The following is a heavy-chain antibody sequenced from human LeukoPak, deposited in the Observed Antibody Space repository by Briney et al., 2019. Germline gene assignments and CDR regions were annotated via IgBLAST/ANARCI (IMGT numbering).Heavy chain of an antibody. J-gene: IGHJ4*02. Sequence: ASVKVSCKASGHTFTSYDINWVRRATGQGLEWMGWMNPNSGNTGYAQKFQARVTITRNTSISTIYMELSSLRSEDTAVYYCARFLRVAVAKGGFDYWGQGTLVTVSS. CDR2: MNPNSGNT. V-gene: IGHV1-8*03. CDR3: ARFLRVAVAKGGFDY. CDR1: GHTFTSYD. D-gene: IGHD6-19*01.